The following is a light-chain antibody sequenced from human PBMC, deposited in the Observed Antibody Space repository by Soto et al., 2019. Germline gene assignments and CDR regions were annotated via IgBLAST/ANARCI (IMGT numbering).Light chain of an antibody. Sequence: QSALTQPASVSGSPGQSITISCTGTSSDVGVYNFVSWYQQHPGKAPKLLIYKVIDRPSGVSNRFSGSKSGNTASLTISGLQAEDEADYYCSSYTSSSTYVFGTVTKVTVL. V-gene: IGLV2-14*01. J-gene: IGLJ1*01. CDR1: SSDVGVYNF. CDR2: KVI. CDR3: SSYTSSSTYV.